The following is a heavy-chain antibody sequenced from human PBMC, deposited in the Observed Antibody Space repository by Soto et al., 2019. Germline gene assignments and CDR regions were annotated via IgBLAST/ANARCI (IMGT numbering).Heavy chain of an antibody. J-gene: IGHJ4*02. D-gene: IGHD1-1*01. CDR1: GFAFSGSW. CDR3: ATAGTGTFTY. Sequence: EVQLVESGGGLVQPGESLRLSCAASGFAFSGSWMHWVRQAPGKGLVWVSRISSDGSSTTYADSVKGRFTISRDNAKNMLYLQMNSLRAEDTAVYYCATAGTGTFTYWGQGTLATVSS. V-gene: IGHV3-74*03. CDR2: ISSDGSST.